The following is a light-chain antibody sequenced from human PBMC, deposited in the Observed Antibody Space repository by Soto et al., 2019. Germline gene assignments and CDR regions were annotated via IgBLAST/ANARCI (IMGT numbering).Light chain of an antibody. J-gene: IGKJ5*01. Sequence: DIQRTHSPSTLSGSVVDRVTITCRASQTISSWLAWYQQKPGAPPRLLIYDASILQRGVPSRFSGSGSGTHFILTISNLQPEDFATYYCQQFNSLFGQGTRLEIK. CDR2: DAS. CDR1: QTISSW. CDR3: QQFNSL. V-gene: IGKV1-5*01.